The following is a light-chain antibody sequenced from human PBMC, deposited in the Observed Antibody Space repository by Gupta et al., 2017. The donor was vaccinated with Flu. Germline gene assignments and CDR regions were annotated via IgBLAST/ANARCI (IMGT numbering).Light chain of an antibody. Sequence: QSALTQPASVSGSPGQSITISCTGTSSDVGGYNYVSWYQQHPGKAPKLMIYEVSNRPSGVSNRFSGSKSGNTASLNISGLQAEDEADDYCSSYTSSSTRVFGGGTKLTVL. CDR3: SSYTSSSTRV. V-gene: IGLV2-14*01. CDR1: SSDVGGYNY. CDR2: EVS. J-gene: IGLJ3*02.